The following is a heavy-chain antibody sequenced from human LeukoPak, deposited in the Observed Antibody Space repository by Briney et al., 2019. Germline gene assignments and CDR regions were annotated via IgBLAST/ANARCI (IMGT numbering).Heavy chain of an antibody. CDR3: VSHSDTLTSYSFAY. CDR2: LHSGGNR. D-gene: IGHD3-9*01. CDR1: GFTVSSNY. V-gene: IGHV3-53*01. J-gene: IGHJ4*02. Sequence: GGSLRLSCVASGFTVSSNYMSWVRQAPGKGLEWVSILHSGGNRYYADSVKGRFTISSDNSKNTLSLQMNSLRAEDTAVYYCVSHSDTLTSYSFAYWGQGTLVTVSS.